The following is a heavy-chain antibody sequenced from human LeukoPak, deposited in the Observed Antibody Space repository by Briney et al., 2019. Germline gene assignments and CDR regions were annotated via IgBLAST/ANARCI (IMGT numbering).Heavy chain of an antibody. V-gene: IGHV3-9*01. CDR1: GFTFDDYA. Sequence: AGGSLRLSCAASGFTFDDYAMHWVRHAPGKGLEWVSGISWNSGSIGYADSVKGRFTISRDNAKNSLYLQMNSLRAEDTAVYYCAREGKTGLGYYYYMDVWGKGTTVTISS. J-gene: IGHJ6*03. D-gene: IGHD1-1*01. CDR2: ISWNSGSI. CDR3: AREGKTGLGYYYYMDV.